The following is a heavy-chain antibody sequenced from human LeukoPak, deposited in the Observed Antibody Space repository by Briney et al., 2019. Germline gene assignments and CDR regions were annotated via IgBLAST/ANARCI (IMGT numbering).Heavy chain of an antibody. D-gene: IGHD3-22*01. Sequence: SETLSLTCAVSGDSISIYYWNWIRQPPGKGLEWIGYIHYSGSTNYNPSLKSRISISVDTSKRQFSLKLSSVTAADTAVYYCARGAYVYDSSGYYPFDYWGQGTLVTVSS. CDR1: GDSISIYY. J-gene: IGHJ4*02. CDR2: IHYSGST. V-gene: IGHV4-59*01. CDR3: ARGAYVYDSSGYYPFDY.